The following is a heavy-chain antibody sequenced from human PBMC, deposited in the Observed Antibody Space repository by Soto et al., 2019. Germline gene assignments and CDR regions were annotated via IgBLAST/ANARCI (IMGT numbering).Heavy chain of an antibody. CDR1: GLTFGSRA. CDR2: ITDTGGDA. V-gene: IGHV3-23*01. D-gene: IGHD3-10*01. Sequence: GGSLRLSCVASGLTFGSRAMSWVRQAPGEGLQWVSTITDTGGDAKYADSVRGRFVISRDNSKKTLYLQMTSLTAADSAMYFCARGSTESYPGSRIFDFWGRGTLVTVSS. J-gene: IGHJ4*02. CDR3: ARGSTESYPGSRIFDF.